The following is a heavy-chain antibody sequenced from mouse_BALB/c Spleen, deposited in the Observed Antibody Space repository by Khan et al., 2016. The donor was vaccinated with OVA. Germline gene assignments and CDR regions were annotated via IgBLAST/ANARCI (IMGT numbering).Heavy chain of an antibody. V-gene: IGHV5-9*02. Sequence: EVELVESGGGLVKPGGSLKLSCAPSGFAFSSYDMSWVRQTPEKRLEWVATISGTGIYTYYPDSVKGRFTFSRDNARNTLYLQMSSLRSEDTDLYYCARPSYYGNPWFTYWGQGTLVTVSA. CDR2: ISGTGIYT. J-gene: IGHJ3*01. D-gene: IGHD2-10*01. CDR3: ARPSYYGNPWFTY. CDR1: GFAFSSYD.